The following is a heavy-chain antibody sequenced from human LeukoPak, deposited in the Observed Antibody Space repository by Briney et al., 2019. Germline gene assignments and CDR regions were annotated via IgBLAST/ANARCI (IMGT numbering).Heavy chain of an antibody. CDR3: ARERSPYYYMDV. Sequence: PSETLSLTCTVSGGSISSYYWSWIRQAAGKGLEWIGRIYDSGSTNYNSSLKSRVTMSLDTSTNQFSLKLSSVTAADTAVYYCARERSPYYYMDVWGKGTTVTVSS. CDR1: GGSISSYY. J-gene: IGHJ6*03. V-gene: IGHV4-4*07. CDR2: IYDSGST.